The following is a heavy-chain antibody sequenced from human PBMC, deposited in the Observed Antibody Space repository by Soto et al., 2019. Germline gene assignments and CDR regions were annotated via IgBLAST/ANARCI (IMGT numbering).Heavy chain of an antibody. D-gene: IGHD1-26*01. CDR3: ASNVGATGY. CDR2: ISYDGSNK. J-gene: IGHJ4*02. CDR1: GFTFSSYG. V-gene: IGHV3-30*03. Sequence: GGSLRLSCAASGFTFSSYGMHWVRQAPGKGLEWVQVISYDGSNKYYAESVKGRFTISRDNSKNTLYLQMNSLRAEDTAVYYCASNVGATGYWGQGTLVTVSS.